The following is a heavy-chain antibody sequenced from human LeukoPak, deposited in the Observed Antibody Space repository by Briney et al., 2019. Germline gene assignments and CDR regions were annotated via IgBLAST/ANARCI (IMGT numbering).Heavy chain of an antibody. CDR1: GFTFSSYG. D-gene: IGHD2-21*02. CDR2: ISYDGSNK. J-gene: IGHJ4*02. CDR3: AKDPGPNCGGDCRGFEYFDY. V-gene: IGHV3-30*18. Sequence: GRSLRLSCAASGFTFSSYGMHWVRQAPGKGLEWVAVISYDGSNKYYADSVKGRFTISRDNSKNTLYLQMNSLRAEDTAVYYCAKDPGPNCGGDCRGFEYFDYWGQGTLVTVSS.